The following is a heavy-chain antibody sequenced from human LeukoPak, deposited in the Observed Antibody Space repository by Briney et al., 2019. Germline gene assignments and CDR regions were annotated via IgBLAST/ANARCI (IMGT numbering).Heavy chain of an antibody. J-gene: IGHJ4*02. CDR3: ARGQRSSWDFDY. Sequence: GGSLRLSCAASGFTLSRNYMSWLPHAPGEGLEGVSVLYSGGSTYYADSVKGRFTISRDRSKNTLYLQMNSLRAEDTAVYYCARGQRSSWDFDYWGQGTLVTVTS. CDR1: GFTLSRNY. D-gene: IGHD3-16*01. V-gene: IGHV3-66*02. CDR2: LYSGGST.